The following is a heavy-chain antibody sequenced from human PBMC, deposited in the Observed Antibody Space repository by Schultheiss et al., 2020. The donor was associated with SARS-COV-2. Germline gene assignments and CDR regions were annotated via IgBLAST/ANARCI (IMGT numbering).Heavy chain of an antibody. CDR3: AGIVVVPAAINDDFDY. V-gene: IGHV3-23*01. D-gene: IGHD2-2*02. CDR2: ISGSGGST. J-gene: IGHJ4*02. CDR1: GFTFSSYA. Sequence: GGSLRLSCAASGFTFSSYAMSWVRQAPGKGLEWVSAISGSGGSTYYADSVKGRFTISRDNSKNTLYLQMNSLRAEDTAVYYCAGIVVVPAAINDDFDYWGQGTLVTVSS.